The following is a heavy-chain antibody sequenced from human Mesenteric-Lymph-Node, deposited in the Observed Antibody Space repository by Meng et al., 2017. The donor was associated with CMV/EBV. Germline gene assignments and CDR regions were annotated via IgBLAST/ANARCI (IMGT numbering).Heavy chain of an antibody. CDR3: ARDPLGEAAAGSNWFDP. D-gene: IGHD6-13*01. V-gene: IGHV3-7*01. CDR2: IKQDGSEK. Sequence: GESLKISCAASGFTFSSYWMSWVRQAPGKGLEWVANIKQDGSEKYYVDSVKGRFTISRDNAKNSLYLQMNSLRAEDTAVYYCARDPLGEAAAGSNWFDPWGQGTLVTVSS. CDR1: GFTFSSYW. J-gene: IGHJ5*02.